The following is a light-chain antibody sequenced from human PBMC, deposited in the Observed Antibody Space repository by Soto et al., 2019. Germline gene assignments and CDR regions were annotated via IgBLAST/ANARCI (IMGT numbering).Light chain of an antibody. CDR2: EVN. CDR3: SSFTGISTQV. V-gene: IGLV2-14*01. Sequence: QSALTQPASVSGSLGQSITISCTGTSNDVGGYNYVSWYQQLPGKVPKLIIFEVNNRPSGVSYRFSGSKSGNTASLTISGLQAEDEADYDCSSFTGISTQVFGGGTKLTVL. J-gene: IGLJ3*02. CDR1: SNDVGGYNY.